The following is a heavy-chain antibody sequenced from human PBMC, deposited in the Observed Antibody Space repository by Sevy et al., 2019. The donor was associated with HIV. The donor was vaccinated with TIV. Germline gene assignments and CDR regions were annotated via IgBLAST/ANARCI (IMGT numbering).Heavy chain of an antibody. D-gene: IGHD1-1*01. CDR2: ITRTGEAT. V-gene: IGHV3-23*01. CDR1: GFTFTAYP. CDR3: LKRKWDPSPGQDNWFDP. Sequence: GGSLRLSCAVSGFTFTAYPMAWVRQGPGKGLEWVSAITRTGEATHYADSVKGRFTISRDDSKSMLYLQMNRLKADDTAIYYCLKRKWDPSPGQDNWFDPWGQGTLVPVSS. J-gene: IGHJ5*02.